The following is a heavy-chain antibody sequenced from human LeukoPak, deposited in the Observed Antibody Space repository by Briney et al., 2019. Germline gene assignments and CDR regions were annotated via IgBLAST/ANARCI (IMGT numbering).Heavy chain of an antibody. V-gene: IGHV3-21*01. CDR1: GFTFSSYS. J-gene: IGHJ4*02. Sequence: PGGSLGLSCAASGFTFSSYSMNWVRQAPGKGLEWVSSISSSSSYIYYADSVKGRFTISRDNAKNSLYLQMNSLRAEDTAVYYCARVIRGGVDYWGQGTLVTVSS. D-gene: IGHD6-25*01. CDR3: ARVIRGGVDY. CDR2: ISSSSSYI.